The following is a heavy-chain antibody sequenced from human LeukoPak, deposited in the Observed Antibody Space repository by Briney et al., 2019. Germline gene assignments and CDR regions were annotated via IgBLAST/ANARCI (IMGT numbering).Heavy chain of an antibody. CDR3: ARSDTAMAEDY. D-gene: IGHD5-18*01. Sequence: PGGSLRLSCTVSGFAFSSYTMNWVRQAPGKGLEWVSSISSSSRYIYYADSVKGRFTIPRDSAKNSLYLQMNSLRAEDTAVYYCARSDTAMAEDYWGQGTLVTVSS. CDR2: ISSSSRYI. J-gene: IGHJ4*02. CDR1: GFAFSSYT. V-gene: IGHV3-21*01.